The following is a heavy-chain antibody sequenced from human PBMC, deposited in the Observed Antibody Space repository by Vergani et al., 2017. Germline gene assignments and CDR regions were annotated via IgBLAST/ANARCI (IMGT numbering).Heavy chain of an antibody. CDR3: ARAPKYCSSTICPQREYSSSWWTPFDY. V-gene: IGHV3-53*01. CDR1: GFIVSSYY. Sequence: EVDLVEPGGGLIQAGGSLRLSCEASGFIVSSYYMSWVRQAPGKGLEWFSVLYSAVMKYYRDSVYCRFTISRDNSKNTLELQMTSLRPEDTAVYYCARAPKYCSSTICPQREYSSSWWTPFDYWGQGTLVTVSS. J-gene: IGHJ4*02. D-gene: IGHD2-2*01. CDR2: LYSAVMK.